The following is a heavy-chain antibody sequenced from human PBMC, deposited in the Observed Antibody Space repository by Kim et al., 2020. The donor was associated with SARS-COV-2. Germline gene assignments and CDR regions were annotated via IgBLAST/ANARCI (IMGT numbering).Heavy chain of an antibody. D-gene: IGHD6-13*01. Sequence: NPSLMSRVTISIDRSKNQFSLQLNSVTAADTAVYYCASSKIEAAGSLNVFWGQGTLVTVSS. J-gene: IGHJ4*02. V-gene: IGHV4-59*01. CDR3: ASSKIEAAGSLNVF.